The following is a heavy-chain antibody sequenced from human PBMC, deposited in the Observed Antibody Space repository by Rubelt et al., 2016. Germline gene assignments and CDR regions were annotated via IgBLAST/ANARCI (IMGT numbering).Heavy chain of an antibody. CDR2: LSHDGSHE. CDR1: GLTFGSYA. J-gene: IGHJ4*02. Sequence: GGSLRLSCAASGLTFGSYAIHWVRQAPGRGLEWLAFLSHDGSHENYVDSVRGRFSISSDSSKNTLYLQMNNLRVEDSAVYHCAKDSTWAFDFWGQGTRVTVSS. CDR3: AKDSTWAFDF. V-gene: IGHV3-30*02.